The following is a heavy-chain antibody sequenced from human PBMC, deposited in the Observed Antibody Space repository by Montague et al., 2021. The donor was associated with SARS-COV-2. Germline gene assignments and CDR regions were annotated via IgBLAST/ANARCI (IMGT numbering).Heavy chain of an antibody. Sequence: SETLSLTCTVSGASISGSFWSWIRQPPGKGPEWVGYLSDTGDAKLNPSLESRGSISMDTSKNQFSLTLTSVTAVDTALYFCTKGNEAFGFWGRGTLVIVSS. J-gene: IGHJ1*01. CDR3: TKGNEAFGF. D-gene: IGHD1-1*01. V-gene: IGHV4-59*03. CDR1: GASISGSF. CDR2: LSDTGDA.